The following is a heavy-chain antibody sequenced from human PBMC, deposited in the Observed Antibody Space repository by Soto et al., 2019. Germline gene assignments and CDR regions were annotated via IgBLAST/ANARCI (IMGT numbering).Heavy chain of an antibody. Sequence: GGSLRLSCAASGFTFSSYGMHWVRQAPGKGLEWVAVIWYDGSNKYYADSVKGRFTISRDNSKNTLYLQMNSLRAEDTAVYYCARGYYDSSGYIDYWGQGTLVTVSS. D-gene: IGHD3-22*01. CDR3: ARGYYDSSGYIDY. V-gene: IGHV3-33*01. CDR2: IWYDGSNK. CDR1: GFTFSSYG. J-gene: IGHJ4*02.